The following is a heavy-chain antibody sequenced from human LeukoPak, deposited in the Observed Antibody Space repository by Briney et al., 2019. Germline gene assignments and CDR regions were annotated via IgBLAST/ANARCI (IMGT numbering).Heavy chain of an antibody. CDR1: GGSISSYY. J-gene: IGHJ4*02. D-gene: IGHD6-19*01. CDR3: ARDSSSGWYGGYFDY. V-gene: IGHV4-4*07. Sequence: SETLSLTCTVSGGSISSYYWSWIRQPAGKGLEWIGRIYTSGSTNYNPSLKSRVTISVDTSKNQFSLKLSSVTAADTAVYYCARDSSSGWYGGYFDYWGQGTLVTVSS. CDR2: IYTSGST.